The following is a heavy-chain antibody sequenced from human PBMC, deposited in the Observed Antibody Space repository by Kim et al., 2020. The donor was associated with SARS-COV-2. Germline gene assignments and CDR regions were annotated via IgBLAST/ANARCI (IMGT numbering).Heavy chain of an antibody. CDR3: ASAPFDYGGNLGSFDY. Sequence: SETLSLTCTVSGGSISSYYWSWIRQPPGKGLEWIGYIYYSGSTNYNPSLRSRVAISVDTSKNQFSLKLSSVTAADTAVYYCASAPFDYGGNLGSFDYWGQGTLVTVSS. V-gene: IGHV4-59*01. D-gene: IGHD4-17*01. J-gene: IGHJ4*02. CDR1: GGSISSYY. CDR2: IYYSGST.